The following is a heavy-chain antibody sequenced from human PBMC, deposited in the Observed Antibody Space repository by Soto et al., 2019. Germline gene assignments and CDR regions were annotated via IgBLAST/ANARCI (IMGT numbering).Heavy chain of an antibody. Sequence: EVQLMESGGGLVQPGGSLRLSCVASGFTFSSFWMHWVRQAPGKGLVWVSRIISDGSDTSYADSVNGRFTISRDNAKNTLYLQMNSLRAEDMAVYYCARVSGSYGMDVWGQGTTVIVSS. V-gene: IGHV3-74*01. CDR1: GFTFSSFW. CDR2: IISDGSDT. J-gene: IGHJ6*02. D-gene: IGHD1-26*01. CDR3: ARVSGSYGMDV.